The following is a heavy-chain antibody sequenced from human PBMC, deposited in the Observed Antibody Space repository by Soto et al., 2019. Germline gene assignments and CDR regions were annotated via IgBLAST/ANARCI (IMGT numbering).Heavy chain of an antibody. D-gene: IGHD5-18*01. CDR2: ISAYNGNT. CDR3: ARVKYSPPYYNSDGMDV. V-gene: IGHV1-18*01. Sequence: QVQLVQSGAEVKKPGASVKVSCKASGYTFTSYGISWVRQAPGQGLEWMGWISAYNGNTNYAQKREGRFTMTTDTTTSTAYMKLRSLRSDDTAVYYCARVKYSPPYYNSDGMDVWGQGTMVTVSS. J-gene: IGHJ6*02. CDR1: GYTFTSYG.